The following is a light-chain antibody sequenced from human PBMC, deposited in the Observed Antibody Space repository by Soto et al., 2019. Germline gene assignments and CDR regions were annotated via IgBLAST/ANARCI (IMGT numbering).Light chain of an antibody. J-gene: IGKJ4*01. CDR3: HQANTLPLT. V-gene: IGKV1-12*01. CDR2: GAS. Sequence: DFQMTQSPSSVSASVGDRVTITCRASRDIHTWLAWYQQKPGKAPKLLIYGASTLQSEVQSRFSGGGSGTDFILTLSNLQPEDFATYYCHQANTLPLTFGGGTKVEI. CDR1: RDIHTW.